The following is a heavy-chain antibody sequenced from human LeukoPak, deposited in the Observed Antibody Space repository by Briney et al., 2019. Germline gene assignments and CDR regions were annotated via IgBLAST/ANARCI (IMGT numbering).Heavy chain of an antibody. CDR1: GFTFSNAW. V-gene: IGHV3-15*01. CDR3: TTPQTNALEG. J-gene: IGHJ3*01. D-gene: IGHD1-1*01. CDR2: IKSIYDGGTT. Sequence: GGSLRLSCAASGFTFSNAWMNWVRQAPGKGLEWVGRIKSIYDGGTTDYAAPVKGRFTISRDDSKNTVYLQMNSLKSEDTAVYYCTTPQTNALEGWGQGTMVTVSS.